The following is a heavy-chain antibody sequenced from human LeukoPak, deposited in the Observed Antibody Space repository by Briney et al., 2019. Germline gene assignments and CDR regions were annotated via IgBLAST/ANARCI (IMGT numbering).Heavy chain of an antibody. J-gene: IGHJ4*02. D-gene: IGHD3-16*01. V-gene: IGHV3-7*01. CDR1: GFSFRNYW. Sequence: PGGFLRLSCAASGFSFRNYWMGWVRQAPGKGLEWVANTKPDGSAEYYADSVRGRFTASRDNANNLLYLQMNRLRAEDTAVYYCARDGCLHTNFDYWGQGTLLTVSS. CDR2: TKPDGSAE. CDR3: ARDGCLHTNFDY.